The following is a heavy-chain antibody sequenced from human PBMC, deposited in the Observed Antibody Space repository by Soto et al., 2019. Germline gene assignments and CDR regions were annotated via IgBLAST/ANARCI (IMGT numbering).Heavy chain of an antibody. CDR2: INPNSGGT. V-gene: IGHV1-2*02. CDR3: ARGAMVRGVIGEYFDY. J-gene: IGHJ4*02. CDR1: GYTFTGYY. Sequence: QVPLVQSGAEVKKPGASVKVSCKASGYTFTGYYMHWVRQAPGQGLEWMGWINPNSGGTNYAQKFQGRVTMTRDTSISTAYMELSRLRSDDTAVYYCARGAMVRGVIGEYFDYWGQGTLVTVSS. D-gene: IGHD3-10*01.